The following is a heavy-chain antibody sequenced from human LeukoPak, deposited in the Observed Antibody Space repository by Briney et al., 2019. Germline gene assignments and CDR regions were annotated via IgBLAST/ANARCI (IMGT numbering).Heavy chain of an antibody. D-gene: IGHD3-9*01. J-gene: IGHJ4*02. V-gene: IGHV3-48*01. CDR1: GFTVSSNY. CDR2: ISSSSSTI. Sequence: GGSLRLSCAASGFTVSSNYMSWVRQAPGKGLEWVSYISSSSSTIYYADSVKGRFTISRDNAKNSLYLQMNSLRAEDTAVYYCARDTSGYYDILTGYYRAGKDFDYWGQGTLVTVSS. CDR3: ARDTSGYYDILTGYYRAGKDFDY.